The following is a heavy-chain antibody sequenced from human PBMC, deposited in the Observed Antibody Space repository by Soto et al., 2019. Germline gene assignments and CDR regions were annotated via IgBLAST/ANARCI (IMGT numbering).Heavy chain of an antibody. V-gene: IGHV6-1*01. CDR1: GDSVSSNSAA. J-gene: IGHJ6*02. CDR3: ARDIVVVPAAIAYYYGMDV. D-gene: IGHD2-2*01. Sequence: QTLSLTCAISGDSVSSNSAAWNWIRQSPSRGLEWLGRTYYRSKWYNDYAVSVKSRITINPDTSKNQFSLQLNSVTPEDTAVYYCARDIVVVPAAIAYYYGMDVWGQGTTVTVSS. CDR2: TYYRSKWYN.